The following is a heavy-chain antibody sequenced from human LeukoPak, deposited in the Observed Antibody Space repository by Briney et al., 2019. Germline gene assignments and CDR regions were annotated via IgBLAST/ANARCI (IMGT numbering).Heavy chain of an antibody. Sequence: PGASVKVSCKASGGTFSSYAISWVRQAPGQGLEWMGGIVPIFGTANYAQKFQGRVTITADESTSTAYMELSSLRSEDTAVYYCAREKTGTTIFDYWGQGTLVTVSS. CDR2: IVPIFGTA. CDR1: GGTFSSYA. V-gene: IGHV1-69*13. CDR3: AREKTGTTIFDY. D-gene: IGHD1-1*01. J-gene: IGHJ4*02.